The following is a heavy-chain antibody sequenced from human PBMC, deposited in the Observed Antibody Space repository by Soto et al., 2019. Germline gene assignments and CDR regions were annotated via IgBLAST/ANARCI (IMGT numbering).Heavy chain of an antibody. CDR3: ARELHGGSYGMDV. J-gene: IGHJ6*02. V-gene: IGHV3-13*01. CDR1: GFTFGTNA. Sequence: EVQLVESGGGWVQPGGSRDLSFAPSGFTFGTNAMPGFGQVTGKVLGWVSGITTAGDTYYLGSVKGRFTISREKAKNSFYLQMNSLSAGDTAVYYCARELHGGSYGMDVWGQGTTVTVSS. CDR2: ITTAGDT.